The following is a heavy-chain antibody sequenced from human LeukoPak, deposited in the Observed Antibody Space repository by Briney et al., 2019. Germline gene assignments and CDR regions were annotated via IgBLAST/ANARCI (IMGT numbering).Heavy chain of an antibody. J-gene: IGHJ4*02. CDR3: AKDWGNWGYGYYFDH. V-gene: IGHV3-30*18. CDR2: VSYDGSNK. Sequence: GGSLRLSCAASGFTFSTYVMHWVRQAPGKGLVWVTVVSYDGSNKYYGDSVKGRFTISRDNSKNTLYLQMNSLRAEDTAVYYCAKDWGNWGYGYYFDHRGQGTLVTVSS. D-gene: IGHD7-27*01. CDR1: GFTFSTYV.